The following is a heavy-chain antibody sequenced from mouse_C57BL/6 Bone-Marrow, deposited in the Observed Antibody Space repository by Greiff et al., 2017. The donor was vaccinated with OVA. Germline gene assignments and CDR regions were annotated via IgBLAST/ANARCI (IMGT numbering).Heavy chain of an antibody. D-gene: IGHD1-1*01. Sequence: VQLQQSGPELVKPGASVKISCKASGYTFTDYYMNWVKQSHGKSLEWIGDINPNNGGTSYNQKFKGKATLTVDKSSSTAYMELRSLTSEDSAVYYCAREIYYYGSSLSWFAYWGQGTLVTVSA. CDR3: AREIYYYGSSLSWFAY. CDR2: INPNNGGT. J-gene: IGHJ3*01. CDR1: GYTFTDYY. V-gene: IGHV1-26*01.